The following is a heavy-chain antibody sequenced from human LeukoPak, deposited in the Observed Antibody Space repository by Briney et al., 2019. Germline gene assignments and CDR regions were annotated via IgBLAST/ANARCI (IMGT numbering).Heavy chain of an antibody. CDR2: IIPIFGTA. V-gene: IGHV1-69*01. CDR3: ARDQGLAAPPPYGLDV. D-gene: IGHD2-15*01. J-gene: IGHJ6*02. CDR1: GGTFSSYA. Sequence: SVKVSCKASGGTFSSYAISWVRQAPGQGLEWMGGIIPIFGTANYAQKFQGRVTITADESTSTAYMELSSLRSEDTAVYYCARDQGLAAPPPYGLDVWGQGTTVIVSS.